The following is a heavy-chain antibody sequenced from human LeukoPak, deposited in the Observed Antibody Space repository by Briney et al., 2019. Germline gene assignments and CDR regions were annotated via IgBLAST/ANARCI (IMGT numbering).Heavy chain of an antibody. J-gene: IGHJ3*02. V-gene: IGHV4-59*01. CDR1: GGSISSYY. CDR3: ARADCSGGSCYLGVHRAFDI. Sequence: SETLSLTCTVSGGSISSYYWSWIRQPPGKGLEWIGYIYYSGSTNYNPSLKSRVTISVDTSKNQFSLKLSSVTAADTAVYYCARADCSGGSCYLGVHRAFDIWGQGTMVTVSS. CDR2: IYYSGST. D-gene: IGHD2-15*01.